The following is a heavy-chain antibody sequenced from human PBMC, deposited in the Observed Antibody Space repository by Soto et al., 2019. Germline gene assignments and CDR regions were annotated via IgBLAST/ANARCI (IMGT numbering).Heavy chain of an antibody. CDR1: GFTFSDYY. D-gene: IGHD6-6*01. V-gene: IGHV3-11*01. Sequence: GRSLRLSCEASGFTFSDYYMSWIRQAPGKGLEWVSYISSSGSTIYYADSVKGRFTISRDNAKDSLYLQMNSLRAEDTAVYYCARDYSSSRYYGMDVWGQGTTVTVSS. CDR2: ISSSGSTI. CDR3: ARDYSSSRYYGMDV. J-gene: IGHJ6*02.